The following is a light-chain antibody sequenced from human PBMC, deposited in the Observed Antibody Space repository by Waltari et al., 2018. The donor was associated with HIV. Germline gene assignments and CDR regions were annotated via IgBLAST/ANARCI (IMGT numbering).Light chain of an antibody. CDR3: QQYKSYPLT. J-gene: IGKJ4*01. CDR1: QSISSW. Sequence: DIQMTQSPSTLTASVGDRGTIPCRASQSISSWLAWYQQNPGKAPKLLIYKASSVESGVPSRFSGSGAGTEFTLTISSLQPDDFATYYCQQYKSYPLTFGGGTKVEIK. V-gene: IGKV1-5*03. CDR2: KAS.